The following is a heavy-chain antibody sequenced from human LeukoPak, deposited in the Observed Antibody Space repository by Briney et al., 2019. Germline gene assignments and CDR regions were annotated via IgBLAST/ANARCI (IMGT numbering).Heavy chain of an antibody. Sequence: SETLSLNCTVSGGTLPSGDFYWGWIRQPPGKGLEWIGSIYYSGSTYYSPSLKSRVTISVDTSKNQFSLKLSSVTAADTAVYYCASLDSGALDYWGQGTLVTVSS. V-gene: IGHV4-39*01. J-gene: IGHJ4*02. CDR3: ASLDSGALDY. CDR2: IYYSGST. CDR1: GGTLPSGDFY. D-gene: IGHD6-25*01.